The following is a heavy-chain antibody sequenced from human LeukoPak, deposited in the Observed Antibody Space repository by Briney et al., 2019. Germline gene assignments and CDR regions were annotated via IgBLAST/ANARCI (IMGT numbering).Heavy chain of an antibody. CDR2: ISGTGGTT. Sequence: AGGSLRLSCAASGFTFSSYWMSWVRQAPGKGLEWVSAISGTGGTTFYADSVKGRLTISRDNSRNTLYLQMNSLRAEDTAVYYCAKRPMPAYKYYPDYWGQGTLVSVSS. CDR3: AKRPMPAYKYYPDY. V-gene: IGHV3-23*01. CDR1: GFTFSSYW. J-gene: IGHJ4*02. D-gene: IGHD3-10*01.